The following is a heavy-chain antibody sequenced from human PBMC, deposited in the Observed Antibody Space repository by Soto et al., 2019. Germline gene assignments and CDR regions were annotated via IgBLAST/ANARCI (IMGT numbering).Heavy chain of an antibody. D-gene: IGHD4-17*01. CDR3: ARLDDGAPPHYYYYGMDV. CDR2: IIPIFGTA. V-gene: IGHV1-69*01. Sequence: QVQLVQSGAEVKKPGSSVKVSCKASGGTFSSYAISWVRQAPGQGLEWMGGIIPIFGTANYAQKFQGRVTITADESTSTAYMELSSLRSEDTAVYYCARLDDGAPPHYYYYGMDVWGQGTTVTVSS. CDR1: GGTFSSYA. J-gene: IGHJ6*02.